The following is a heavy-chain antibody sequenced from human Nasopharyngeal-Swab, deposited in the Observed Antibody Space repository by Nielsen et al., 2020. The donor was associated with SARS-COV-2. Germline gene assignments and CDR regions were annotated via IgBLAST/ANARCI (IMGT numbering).Heavy chain of an antibody. CDR3: AGDGGIEAYDY. V-gene: IGHV3-33*05. J-gene: IGHJ4*02. CDR2: ISYDGSNK. Sequence: VRQAPGKGLEWVAVISYDGSNKYYADSVKGRFTISRDNSKNTLYLQMNSLRAEDTAVYYCAGDGGIEAYDYWGQGTLVTVSS. D-gene: IGHD3-3*01.